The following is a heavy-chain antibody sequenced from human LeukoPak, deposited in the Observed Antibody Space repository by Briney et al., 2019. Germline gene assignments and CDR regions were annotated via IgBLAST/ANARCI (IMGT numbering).Heavy chain of an antibody. Sequence: GGSLRLSCAASGFTFSNYAMSWVRQAPGEGLEWVSAINNNGGRTYYAGTVKGRFTISRDNSNNTLFLQMNSLRAEDTAIYYCAKPMRIWNLYYYGLDVWGQGTTVTVSS. CDR2: INNNGGRT. D-gene: IGHD1-1*01. CDR1: GFTFSNYA. CDR3: AKPMRIWNLYYYGLDV. J-gene: IGHJ6*02. V-gene: IGHV3-23*01.